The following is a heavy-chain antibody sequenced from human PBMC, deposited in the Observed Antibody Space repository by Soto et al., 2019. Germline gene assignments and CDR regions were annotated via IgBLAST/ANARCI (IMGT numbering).Heavy chain of an antibody. Sequence: KPSETLSLTCTFSGSSIIGYYWTWIRQSPERGLEWIGYIHYSGSANYNTSLNSRLTMSVDRSKSQFSMKLASVTAADTAVYYCARGVGGSGLNWFDPWGQGTLVTVSS. V-gene: IGHV4-59*12. J-gene: IGHJ5*02. CDR3: ARGVGGSGLNWFDP. CDR1: GSSIIGYY. D-gene: IGHD6-19*01. CDR2: IHYSGSA.